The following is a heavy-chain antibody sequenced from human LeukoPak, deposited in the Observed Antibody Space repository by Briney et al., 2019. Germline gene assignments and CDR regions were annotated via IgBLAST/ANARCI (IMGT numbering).Heavy chain of an antibody. CDR3: GRDIVIGSGTYLD. J-gene: IGHJ4*02. CDR1: GFTFSNYW. D-gene: IGHD3-10*01. Sequence: GGSLRLSCVASGFTFSNYWMTWLRQAPGKGLEWVANIKQDGSEKYYLDSVKGRFTISRDNAKNSLYLHMNSLRAEDTAVYYCGRDIVIGSGTYLDWGQGTLVTVSS. V-gene: IGHV3-7*01. CDR2: IKQDGSEK.